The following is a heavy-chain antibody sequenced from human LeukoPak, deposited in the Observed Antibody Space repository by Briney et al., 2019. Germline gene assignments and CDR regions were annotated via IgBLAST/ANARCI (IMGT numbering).Heavy chain of an antibody. CDR3: AKDMVRGVPPSYYFDY. V-gene: IGHV3-9*01. D-gene: IGHD3-10*01. J-gene: IGHJ4*02. Sequence: GGSLRLSCAASGFTFDDYAMHWARQAPGKGLEWVSGISWNSGSIGYADSVKGRFTISRDNAKNSLYLQMNSLRAEDTALYYCAKDMVRGVPPSYYFDYWGQGTLVTVSS. CDR1: GFTFDDYA. CDR2: ISWNSGSI.